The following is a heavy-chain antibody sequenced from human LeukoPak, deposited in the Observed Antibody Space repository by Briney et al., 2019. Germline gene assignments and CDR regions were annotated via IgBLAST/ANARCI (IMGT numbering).Heavy chain of an antibody. CDR3: AKSNGYGLIDI. CDR1: GGSINNYY. V-gene: IGHV4-4*07. Sequence: KSSETLSLTCTVSGGSINNYYWSWIRQPAGKGLEWIGRIYTSGSTYYSPSLKSRVTISLDTSRNQFSLKLNSVTAADTAVYYCAKSNGYGLIDIWGQGTMVTVSS. CDR2: IYTSGST. D-gene: IGHD3-22*01. J-gene: IGHJ3*02.